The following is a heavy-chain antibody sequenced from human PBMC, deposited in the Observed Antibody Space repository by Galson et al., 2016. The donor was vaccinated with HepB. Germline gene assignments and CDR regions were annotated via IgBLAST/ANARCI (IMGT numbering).Heavy chain of an antibody. CDR1: GGAISNWC. V-gene: IGHV4-4*07. Sequence: SETLSLTCTVSGGAISNWCWNWIRQPAGNELEWIGRFCTHENTKYNPSLKSRVTMSIDTSKNQFSLKLNSVTAADTAVYYCATGGGALDYWGQGTLVTVSS. CDR2: FCTHENT. CDR3: ATGGGALDY. D-gene: IGHD2-21*01. J-gene: IGHJ4*02.